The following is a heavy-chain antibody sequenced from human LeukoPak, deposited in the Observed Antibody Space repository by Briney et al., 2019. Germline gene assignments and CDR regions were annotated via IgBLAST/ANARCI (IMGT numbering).Heavy chain of an antibody. V-gene: IGHV1-2*06. Sequence: ASVKVSCKASGYTFTGYYMHWVRQAPGQGLEWMGRINPNSGGTNYAQKFQGRVTMTRDTSISTAYMELSRLRSEDTAVYYCATEVGATTSFDYWGQGTLVTVSS. J-gene: IGHJ4*02. CDR1: GYTFTGYY. D-gene: IGHD1-26*01. CDR3: ATEVGATTSFDY. CDR2: INPNSGGT.